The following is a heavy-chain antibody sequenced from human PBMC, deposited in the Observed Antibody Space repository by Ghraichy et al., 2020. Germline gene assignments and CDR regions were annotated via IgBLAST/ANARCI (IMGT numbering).Heavy chain of an antibody. D-gene: IGHD3-3*01. J-gene: IGHJ5*02. Sequence: SVKVSCKASGGTFSSYAISWVRQAPGQGLEWMGGIIPIFGTANYAQKFQGRVTITADESTSTASMELSSLRSEDTAVYYCARGGSSGDETYYDFWSGYSELVSWFDPWGQGTLVTVSS. CDR2: IIPIFGTA. V-gene: IGHV1-69*13. CDR1: GGTFSSYA. CDR3: ARGGSSGDETYYDFWSGYSELVSWFDP.